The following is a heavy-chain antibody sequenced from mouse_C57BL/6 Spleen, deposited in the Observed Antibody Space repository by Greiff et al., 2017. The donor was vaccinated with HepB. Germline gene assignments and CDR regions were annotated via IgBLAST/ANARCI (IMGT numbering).Heavy chain of an antibody. Sequence: VQLKESGPGLVKPSQSLSLTCSVTGYSITSGYYWNWIRQFPGNKLEWMGYISYDGSNNYNPSLKNRISITRDTSKNQFFLKLNSVTTEDTATYYCARELRPHYYAMDYWGQGTSVTVSS. CDR2: ISYDGSN. CDR1: GYSITSGYY. J-gene: IGHJ4*01. V-gene: IGHV3-6*01. D-gene: IGHD3-2*02. CDR3: ARELRPHYYAMDY.